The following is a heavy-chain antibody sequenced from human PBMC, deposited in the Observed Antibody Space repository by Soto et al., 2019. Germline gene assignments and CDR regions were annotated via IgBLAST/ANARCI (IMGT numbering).Heavy chain of an antibody. Sequence: SETLSLTCAVYGGSFSGYYWSWIRQPPGKGLEWIGEINHSGSTNYNPSLKSRVTISVDTSKNQFSLKLSSVTAADTAVYYCASGSSWFTTRYFDYWGQGTLVTVSS. CDR2: INHSGST. V-gene: IGHV4-34*01. CDR1: GGSFSGYY. D-gene: IGHD6-13*01. CDR3: ASGSSWFTTRYFDY. J-gene: IGHJ4*02.